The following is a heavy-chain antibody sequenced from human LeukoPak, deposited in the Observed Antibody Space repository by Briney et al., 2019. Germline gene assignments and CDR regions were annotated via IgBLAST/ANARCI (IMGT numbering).Heavy chain of an antibody. CDR1: GYTFTSYG. J-gene: IGHJ6*03. Sequence: GASVKVSCKASGYTFTSYGISWVRQAPGQGLEWMGWISAYNGNTNYAQKLQGRVIMTTDTSTSTAYMELRSLRSDDTAVYYCARADRLYYYDSSGYYPYYYYYYMDVWGKGTTVTVSS. CDR3: ARADRLYYYDSSGYYPYYYYYYMDV. D-gene: IGHD3-22*01. V-gene: IGHV1-18*01. CDR2: ISAYNGNT.